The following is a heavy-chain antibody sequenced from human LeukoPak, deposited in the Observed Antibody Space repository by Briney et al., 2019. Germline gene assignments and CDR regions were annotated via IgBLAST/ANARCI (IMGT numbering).Heavy chain of an antibody. J-gene: IGHJ1*01. V-gene: IGHV4-34*01. CDR1: GGTFSGYH. CDR2: INHNGST. Sequence: SETLSLTCAVYGGTFSGYHWRWIRQPPAKGLAWMGEINHNGSTNYNPSLQRRVTISVDTSKNQVSLKRSSVTAADTAVYYCARGPPGLRRLEQWGQGTRVTVSS. D-gene: IGHD3-22*01. CDR3: ARGPPGLRRLEQ.